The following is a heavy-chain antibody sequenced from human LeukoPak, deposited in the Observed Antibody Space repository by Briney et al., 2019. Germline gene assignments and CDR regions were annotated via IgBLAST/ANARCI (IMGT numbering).Heavy chain of an antibody. V-gene: IGHV3-11*04. J-gene: IGHJ6*03. Sequence: GGSLRLSCAASGFTFSDYYMSWIRQAPGKGLEWVSYISSSGSTIYYADSVKGRFTISRDNAKNSLYLQMNSLRAEDTAVYYCARRKGLGYYGSGSPRGSYYYMDVWGKGTTVTVSS. CDR3: ARRKGLGYYGSGSPRGSYYYMDV. CDR1: GFTFSDYY. CDR2: ISSSGSTI. D-gene: IGHD3-10*01.